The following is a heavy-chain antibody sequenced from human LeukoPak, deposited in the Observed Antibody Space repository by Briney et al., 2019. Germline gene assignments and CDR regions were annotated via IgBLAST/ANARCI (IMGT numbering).Heavy chain of an antibody. D-gene: IGHD2-15*01. J-gene: IGHJ4*02. Sequence: GGSLRLSCAASGFTFSSYWMSWVRQAPGKGLEWVANITQDGSEKYYVDSVKGRFTISRDNAKNSLYRQMNSLRAEDTAVYYCGRPSGYCSGGSCFPFDYWGQGTLVTVSS. CDR3: GRPSGYCSGGSCFPFDY. CDR1: GFTFSSYW. V-gene: IGHV3-7*05. CDR2: ITQDGSEK.